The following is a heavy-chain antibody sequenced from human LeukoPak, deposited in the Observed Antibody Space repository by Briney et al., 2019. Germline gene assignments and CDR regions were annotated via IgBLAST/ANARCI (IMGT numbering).Heavy chain of an antibody. CDR2: IYSGGST. Sequence: PGGSLRLSCAASGFTVSSNYMSWVRQAPGKGLEWVSVIYSGGSTYYADSVKGRFTISRDNSKNTLYLQMNSLRAEDTAVYYCNYYCDSSGYYDYFDYWGQGTLVTVSS. J-gene: IGHJ4*02. CDR1: GFTVSSNY. CDR3: NYYCDSSGYYDYFDY. D-gene: IGHD3-22*01. V-gene: IGHV3-66*01.